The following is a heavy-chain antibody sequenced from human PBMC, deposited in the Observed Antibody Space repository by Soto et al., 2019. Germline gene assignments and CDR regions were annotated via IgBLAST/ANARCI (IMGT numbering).Heavy chain of an antibody. CDR1: GYTFTSYG. V-gene: IGHV1-18*01. Sequence: QVQLVQSGAEVKKPGASVKVSCKASGYTFTSYGISWVRQAPGQGLEWMGWISAYNGNTNYAQKLQGRGTMTTDTATRTAYMALRSLRSDDTAVYYCARGYGGGWYYYYCDGMDVWGQGTTVTVSS. J-gene: IGHJ6*02. D-gene: IGHD6-13*01. CDR3: ARGYGGGWYYYYCDGMDV. CDR2: ISAYNGNT.